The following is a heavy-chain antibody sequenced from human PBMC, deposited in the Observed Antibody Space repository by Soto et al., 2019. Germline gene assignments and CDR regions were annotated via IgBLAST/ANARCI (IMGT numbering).Heavy chain of an antibody. CDR2: IKQDGSER. D-gene: IGHD6-6*01. CDR3: TRTISALPGDDY. Sequence: EVQLVESGGGLVQPGGSLRLSCAASGFTFNRYWMGWVRQDPGKGPEWLANIKQDGSERYYVDSVKGRFTISRDNVKNSVYLQMNSLRAEDTAFYYCTRTISALPGDDYWGQGTLVTVSS. J-gene: IGHJ4*02. V-gene: IGHV3-7*01. CDR1: GFTFNRYW.